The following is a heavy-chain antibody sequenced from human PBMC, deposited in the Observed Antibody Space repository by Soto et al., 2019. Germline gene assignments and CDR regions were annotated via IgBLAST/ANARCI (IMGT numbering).Heavy chain of an antibody. D-gene: IGHD3-22*01. CDR1: GGSISSSNW. CDR3: ARIPYYYDSSGYYYEGGAYYYYGMDV. J-gene: IGHJ6*02. CDR2: IYHSGST. V-gene: IGHV4-4*02. Sequence: QVQLQESGPGLVKPSGTLSLTCAVSGGSISSSNWWSWVRQPPGKGLEWIGEIYHSGSTNYNPSLKSRVTISVDTSKNQFSLKLSSVTAADTAVYYCARIPYYYDSSGYYYEGGAYYYYGMDVWGQGTTVTVSS.